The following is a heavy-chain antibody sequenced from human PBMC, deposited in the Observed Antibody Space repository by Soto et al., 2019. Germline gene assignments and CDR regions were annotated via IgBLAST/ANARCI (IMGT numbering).Heavy chain of an antibody. CDR3: AREEEVVTDDWFDP. D-gene: IGHD2-21*02. CDR2: INHSGST. V-gene: IGHV4-34*01. J-gene: IGHJ5*02. CDR1: GGSFSGYY. Sequence: QVQLQQWGAGLLKPSETLSLTCAVYGGSFSGYYWSWIRQPPGKGLEWIGEINHSGSTNYNPSLKSRVTISVDTSKNQFSLKLSSVTAADTAVYYCAREEEVVTDDWFDPWGQGTLVTVSS.